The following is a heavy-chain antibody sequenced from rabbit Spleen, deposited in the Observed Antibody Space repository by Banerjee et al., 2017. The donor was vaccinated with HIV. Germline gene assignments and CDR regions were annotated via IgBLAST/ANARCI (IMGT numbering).Heavy chain of an antibody. CDR1: GFSFSSSDY. CDR2: IYGYSGTT. V-gene: IGHV1S40*01. Sequence: QSLEESGGDLVKPGASLTLTCTASGFSFSSSDYMCWVRQAPGKGLEWIACIYGYSGTTYYASWVNGRFTVSKTSTTMTLQMTSLTVADTATYFCARFLGNVRDDNLWGQGPWSPS. D-gene: IGHD4-2*01. CDR3: ARFLGNVRDDNL. J-gene: IGHJ4*01.